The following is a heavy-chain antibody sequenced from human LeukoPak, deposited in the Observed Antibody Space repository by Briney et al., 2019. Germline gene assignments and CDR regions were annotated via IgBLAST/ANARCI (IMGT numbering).Heavy chain of an antibody. V-gene: IGHV3-48*03. CDR1: GFTFSSYE. D-gene: IGHD1-26*01. CDR3: ARSDGGATDHDAFDI. Sequence: GGSLRLSCAASGFTFSSYEMNWVRQAPGKGLEWVSYISSSGSTIYYADSVKGRFTISRDNAKNSLYLQMNSLRAEDTAVYYCARSDGGATDHDAFDIWGQGTMVTVSS. J-gene: IGHJ3*02. CDR2: ISSSGSTI.